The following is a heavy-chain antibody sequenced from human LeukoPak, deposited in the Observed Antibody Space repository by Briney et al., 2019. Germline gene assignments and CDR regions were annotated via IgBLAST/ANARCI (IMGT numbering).Heavy chain of an antibody. CDR2: IKQDGGQI. V-gene: IGHV3-7*01. J-gene: IGHJ4*02. D-gene: IGHD4-17*01. CDR1: EFTFSSYW. Sequence: QPGESLRLSCAASEFTFSSYWMSWVRQAPGKGLEWVANIKQDGGQIYYLESVKGRFTVSRDNAKNSLYLQMNSLRAEDTAVYYCARLGARQMLEYWGQGTLVTVSS. CDR3: ARLGARQMLEY.